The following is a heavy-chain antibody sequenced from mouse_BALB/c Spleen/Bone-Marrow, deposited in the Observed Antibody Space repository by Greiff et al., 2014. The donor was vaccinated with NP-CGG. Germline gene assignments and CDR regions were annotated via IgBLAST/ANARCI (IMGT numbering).Heavy chain of an antibody. CDR1: GFSLTTYG. CDR3: ARNHRGYYFDY. Sequence: QVELKESGPGLVQPSQSLSITCTVSGFSLTTYGVHWVRQSPGKGLEWLGVIWSGGSTDYNAAFISRLSISKDNSKRQVFFKMNSLQANDTAIYYCARNHRGYYFDYWGQGTTLTVSS. J-gene: IGHJ2*01. D-gene: IGHD3-1*01. V-gene: IGHV2-2*02. CDR2: IWSGGST.